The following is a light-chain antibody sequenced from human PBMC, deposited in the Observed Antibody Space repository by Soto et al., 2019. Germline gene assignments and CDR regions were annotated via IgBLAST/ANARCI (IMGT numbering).Light chain of an antibody. CDR2: DAS. V-gene: IGKV1-5*01. CDR3: QQYNGPFT. J-gene: IGKJ3*01. Sequence: DIQMTQSPSTLSASVGDRVTITCRASQSISSWLAWYQKKPGKAPKLLIYDASSLESGVPSRFSGSGSGTEFTLTISSLQHDYFENYYCQQYNGPFTFGPGTKVDIK. CDR1: QSISSW.